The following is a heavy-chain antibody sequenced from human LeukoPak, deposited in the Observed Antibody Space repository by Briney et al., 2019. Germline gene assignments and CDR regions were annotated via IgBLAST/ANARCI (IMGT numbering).Heavy chain of an antibody. D-gene: IGHD3-9*01. J-gene: IGHJ4*02. CDR1: GFTFSSYW. Sequence: PGGSLRLSCAASGFTFSSYWMSWVRQAPGKGLEWVANIKQDGSEKYYVDSVKGRFTISRGNAKNSLYLQMNSLRAEDTAVYYCAREGGHYDILTGGDYWGQGTLVTVSS. V-gene: IGHV3-7*01. CDR3: AREGGHYDILTGGDY. CDR2: IKQDGSEK.